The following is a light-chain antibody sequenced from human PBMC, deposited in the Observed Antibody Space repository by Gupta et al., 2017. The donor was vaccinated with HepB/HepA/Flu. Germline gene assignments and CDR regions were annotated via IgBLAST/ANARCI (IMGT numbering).Light chain of an antibody. CDR1: QSINLY. J-gene: IGKJ4*01. V-gene: IGKV1-39*01. CDR2: GAS. CDR3: QQSYSTLLT. Sequence: DIHMTQSPSSLSASIGDRVNITCRASQSINLYLNWYQQKPGQAPRLLIAGASSLQRGVPSRFTGGGSGTDFTLTISSLQPADFATYFCQQSYSTLLTFGEGTKVEIK.